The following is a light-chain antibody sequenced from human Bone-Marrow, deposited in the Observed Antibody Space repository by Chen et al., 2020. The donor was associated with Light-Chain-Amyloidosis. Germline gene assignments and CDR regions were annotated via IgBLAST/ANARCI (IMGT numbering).Light chain of an antibody. J-gene: IGKJ4*01. CDR1: QTISSNY. V-gene: IGKV3-20*01. Sequence: EIVLTQSPGTLSLSPGEGANLSCRASQTISSNYLTWYQQKFGRAPRLLSYGSSSRATGIPDRFTGSESWTDFTRTSSRLEPEDSAMYYCQQYGTSPLTVGGGTKVEIK. CDR3: QQYGTSPLT. CDR2: GSS.